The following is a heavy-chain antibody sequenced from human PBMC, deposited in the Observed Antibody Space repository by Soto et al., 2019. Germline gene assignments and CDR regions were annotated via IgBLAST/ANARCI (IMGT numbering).Heavy chain of an antibody. CDR1: GGSFSGYY. Sequence: QVQLQQWGAGLLKPSETLSLTCAVYGGSFSGYYWSWIRQPPGKGLEWIGEINHSGSTNYNPSLKSRVTISVDTSKNQSSLRLSSVTAADTAVYYCASLRRGGRYYYYYYGMDVWGQGTTVTVSS. CDR2: INHSGST. V-gene: IGHV4-34*01. CDR3: ASLRRGGRYYYYYYGMDV. J-gene: IGHJ6*02. D-gene: IGHD1-26*01.